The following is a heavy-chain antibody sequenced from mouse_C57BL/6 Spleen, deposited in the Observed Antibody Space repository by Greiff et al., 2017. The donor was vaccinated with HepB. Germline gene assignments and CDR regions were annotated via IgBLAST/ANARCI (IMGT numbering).Heavy chain of an antibody. V-gene: IGHV1-75*01. CDR1: GYTFTDYY. Sequence: VQLQQSGPELVKPGASVKISCKASGYTFTDYYINWVKQRPGQGLEWIGWIFPGSGSTYYNEKFKGKATLTVDKSSSTAYMLLSSLTSEDSAVYFCARDIITTVVAIYWYFDVWGTGTTVTVSS. D-gene: IGHD1-1*01. CDR3: ARDIITTVVAIYWYFDV. J-gene: IGHJ1*03. CDR2: IFPGSGST.